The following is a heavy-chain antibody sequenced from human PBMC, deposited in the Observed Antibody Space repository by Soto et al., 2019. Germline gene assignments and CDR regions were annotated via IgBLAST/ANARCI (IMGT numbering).Heavy chain of an antibody. Sequence: PGGSLRLSCAACGFTFRDYAMSGVRQAPGRGLEWVSGVSNSGSSTYYADSVKGRFTISRDNSKNTLYLQMNSLRAEDTAVYYCAKHSRETTTCCGEDWGQGTRVTVSS. CDR1: GFTFRDYA. CDR2: VSNSGSST. CDR3: AKHSRETTTCCGED. V-gene: IGHV3-23*01. J-gene: IGHJ4*02. D-gene: IGHD2-2*01.